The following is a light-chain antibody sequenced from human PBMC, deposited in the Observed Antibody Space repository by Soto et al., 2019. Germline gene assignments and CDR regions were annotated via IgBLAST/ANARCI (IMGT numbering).Light chain of an antibody. Sequence: DIQMTQSPSSVAASIGDRVTITCRASQGIRNWLAWYQQKPGKAPKLLIYKASTLKSGVPSRFSGSGSGTEFTLTISSLQPDDFATYYCQHYNSYSEAFGQGTKVDNK. CDR3: QHYNSYSEA. CDR2: KAS. V-gene: IGKV1-5*03. J-gene: IGKJ1*01. CDR1: QGIRNW.